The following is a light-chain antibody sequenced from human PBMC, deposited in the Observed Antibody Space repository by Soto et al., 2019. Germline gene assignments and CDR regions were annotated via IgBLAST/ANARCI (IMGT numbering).Light chain of an antibody. CDR1: QSVSSS. V-gene: IGKV3D-15*01. CDR2: GAY. CDR3: QQYNNWYT. Sequence: EIVMTQSPATLSVSPGERATLSCRASQSVSSSLACYQQKPGQAPRLLIYGAYTRATGIPARFSGSGSGTEFTLTISSLQSEDFAVYYCQQYNNWYTFGQGTKLEIK. J-gene: IGKJ2*01.